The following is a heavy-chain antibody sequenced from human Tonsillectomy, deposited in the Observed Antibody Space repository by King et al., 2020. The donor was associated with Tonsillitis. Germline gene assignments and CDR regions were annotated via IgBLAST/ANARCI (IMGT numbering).Heavy chain of an antibody. D-gene: IGHD6-19*01. CDR1: GYTFTGYY. CDR2: INPNSGGP. Sequence: VQLVESGAEVKKPGASVKVSCKASGYTFTGYYMHWVRQAPGQGLEWMGWINPNSGGPNYAQKFQAGVTTTRDTSIPTAYMELSSLRSDDTAVYYFARCSSGWYNWFDPWGQGTLVTVSS. CDR3: ARCSSGWYNWFDP. J-gene: IGHJ5*02. V-gene: IGHV1-2*02.